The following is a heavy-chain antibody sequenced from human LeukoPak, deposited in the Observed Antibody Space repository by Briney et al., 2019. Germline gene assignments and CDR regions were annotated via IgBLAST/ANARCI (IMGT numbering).Heavy chain of an antibody. CDR1: GGSVSSGSYY. Sequence: SETLSLTCTVSGGSVSSGSYYWSWSRQPPGKGLEWIGYIYYSGSTNYNHSLKSRVTMSVDTSKNQFSLTLSSMTAADTAVYYCARADCSGGSCYAFDIWGQGTMVTVSS. D-gene: IGHD2-15*01. V-gene: IGHV4-61*01. J-gene: IGHJ3*02. CDR2: IYYSGST. CDR3: ARADCSGGSCYAFDI.